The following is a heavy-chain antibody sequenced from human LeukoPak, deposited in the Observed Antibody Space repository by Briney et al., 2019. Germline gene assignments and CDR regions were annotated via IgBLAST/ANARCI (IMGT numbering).Heavy chain of an antibody. V-gene: IGHV4-59*01. CDR3: ARATGYDGGYFDY. CDR2: IYYSGST. Sequence: PSETLSLTCTVSGGSISSYYWCWIRQPPGKGLEWIGYIYYSGSTNYNPSLKSRVTISVDTSKNQFSLKLSSVTAADTAVYYCARATGYDGGYFDYWGQGTLVTVSS. J-gene: IGHJ4*02. CDR1: GGSISSYY. D-gene: IGHD5-12*01.